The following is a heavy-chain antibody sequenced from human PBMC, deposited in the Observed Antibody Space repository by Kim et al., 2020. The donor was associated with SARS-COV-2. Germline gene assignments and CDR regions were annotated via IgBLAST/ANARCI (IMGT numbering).Heavy chain of an antibody. J-gene: IGHJ6*02. Sequence: ASVKVSCKASGYTFTSYAMNWVRQAPGQGLEWMGWINTNTGNPTYAQGFTGRFVFSLDTSVSTAYLQISSLKAEDTAVYYCARDRRGMGIAAAGTAPMDVWGQGTTVTVSS. CDR1: GYTFTSYA. V-gene: IGHV7-4-1*02. D-gene: IGHD6-13*01. CDR2: INTNTGNP. CDR3: ARDRRGMGIAAAGTAPMDV.